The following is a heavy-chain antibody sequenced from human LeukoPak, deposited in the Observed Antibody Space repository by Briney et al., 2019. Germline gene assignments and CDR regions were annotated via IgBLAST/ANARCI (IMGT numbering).Heavy chain of an antibody. J-gene: IGHJ3*02. Sequence: GGSLRLSCEASGFTFSNYWMNWVRQAPGRGREGGAYIKQDGGEKLYVDSVKGRFTVSRDNTRNSLYLELNSLRDEDTAVYYCARGYGLSCASTTCAGAFDIWGQGTMVTVSS. D-gene: IGHD2/OR15-2a*01. CDR3: ARGYGLSCASTTCAGAFDI. CDR1: GFTFSNYW. CDR2: IKQDGGEK. V-gene: IGHV3-7*01.